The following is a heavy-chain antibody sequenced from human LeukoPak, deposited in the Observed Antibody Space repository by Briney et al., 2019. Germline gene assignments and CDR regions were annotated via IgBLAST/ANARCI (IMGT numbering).Heavy chain of an antibody. Sequence: GASVKVSCKASGGTFSSYAISWVRQAPGQGLEWMGGIIPIFGTANYAQKFQGRVTITADESTSTAYMELSGLRSEDTAVYYCARGRELHFDYWGQGTLVTVSS. CDR3: ARGRELHFDY. D-gene: IGHD1-26*01. CDR1: GGTFSSYA. V-gene: IGHV1-69*13. J-gene: IGHJ4*02. CDR2: IIPIFGTA.